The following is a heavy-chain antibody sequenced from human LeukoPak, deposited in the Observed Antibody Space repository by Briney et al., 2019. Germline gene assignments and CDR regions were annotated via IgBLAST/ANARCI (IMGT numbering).Heavy chain of an antibody. CDR2: ISSSSRTV. Sequence: AGSLTLSCAASGFTFGTNSMNWVRQAPGKGLEWISYISSSSRTVHYADSVKGRFTISRDNAKNSLYLQMSSLRDEDTAVYYCARARDGSYDYWGQGTLGSASS. CDR3: ARARDGSYDY. V-gene: IGHV3-48*02. J-gene: IGHJ4*02. CDR1: GFTFGTNS. D-gene: IGHD1-26*01.